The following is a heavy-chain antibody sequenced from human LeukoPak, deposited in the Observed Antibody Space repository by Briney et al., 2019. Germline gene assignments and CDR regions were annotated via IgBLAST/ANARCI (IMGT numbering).Heavy chain of an antibody. V-gene: IGHV4-59*02. CDR2: IYDSGST. CDR3: AREYYYDSSGNEGAFDI. Sequence: SETLSLTCTVSGGSVSRYYWSWLRQPPGKGLEWIGHIYDSGSTNYNPSLKSRVTISVDTSKNQFSLKLTSVTAADTAVYYCAREYYYDSSGNEGAFDIWGQGTMVTVSS. D-gene: IGHD3-22*01. CDR1: GGSVSRYY. J-gene: IGHJ3*02.